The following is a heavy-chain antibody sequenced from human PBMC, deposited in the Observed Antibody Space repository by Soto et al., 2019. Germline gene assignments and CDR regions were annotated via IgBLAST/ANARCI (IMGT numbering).Heavy chain of an antibody. Sequence: GESLKISCTGVGYSFTSYWIDWVRQMPGKGLEWMGIIYPGDSDTRYSPSFQGQVTISADKSITTAYLQWSSLTASDTAMYYCARGYCTTTICDPWFDPWGQGTLVTVSS. V-gene: IGHV5-51*01. CDR2: IYPGDSDT. D-gene: IGHD2-2*01. J-gene: IGHJ5*02. CDR3: ARGYCTTTICDPWFDP. CDR1: GYSFTSYW.